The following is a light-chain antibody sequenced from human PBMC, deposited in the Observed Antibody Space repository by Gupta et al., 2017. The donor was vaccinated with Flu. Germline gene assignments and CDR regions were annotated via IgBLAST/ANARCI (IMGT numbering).Light chain of an antibody. V-gene: IGKV2-30*01. Sequence: DVEMTQSPLSLPVTLGQPASIPCSSSQSLVYSDGITSLNWFQQKPGQSPRRLINKVSNRNSGGTDRCFGSGAGTKVSLKISRVEAEDVGVDYCREENNSPRTFGQGTKVEI. CDR3: REENNSPRT. CDR1: QSLVYSDGITS. CDR2: KVS. J-gene: IGKJ1*01.